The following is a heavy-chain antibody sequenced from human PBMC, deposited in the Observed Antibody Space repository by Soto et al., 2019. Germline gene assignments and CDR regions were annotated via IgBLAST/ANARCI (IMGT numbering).Heavy chain of an antibody. V-gene: IGHV3-30-3*01. CDR1: GFTFSSYA. Sequence: GGSLRLSCAASGFTFSSYAMHWVRQAPGKGLEWVAVISYDGSNKYYADSVKGRFTISRDNSKNTLYLQMNSLRAEDTAVYYCARDLTYYDFWSGQKTRSHYYYGMDVWGQGTTVTVSS. J-gene: IGHJ6*02. D-gene: IGHD3-3*01. CDR2: ISYDGSNK. CDR3: ARDLTYYDFWSGQKTRSHYYYGMDV.